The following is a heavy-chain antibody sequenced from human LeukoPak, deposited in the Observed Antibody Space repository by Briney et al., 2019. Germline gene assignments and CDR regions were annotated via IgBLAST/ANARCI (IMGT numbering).Heavy chain of an antibody. Sequence: GGSLRLSCAASGFTFSSYAMSWVRQAPGKGLEWVSAISGSGGSTYYADSVKGRFTISRDNSKNTLYLQMNSLRAEDTAVYYCAKDQIATVTTYYFDYWGQGTLVTVSS. V-gene: IGHV3-23*01. J-gene: IGHJ4*02. CDR1: GFTFSSYA. CDR3: AKDQIATVTTYYFDY. CDR2: ISGSGGST. D-gene: IGHD4-17*01.